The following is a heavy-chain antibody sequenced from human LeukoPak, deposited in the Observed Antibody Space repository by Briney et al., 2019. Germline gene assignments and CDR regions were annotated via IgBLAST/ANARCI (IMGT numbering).Heavy chain of an antibody. CDR3: AREPLDY. Sequence: PGGSLRLSCAASGFTFSSYSMNWVRQTPGKGLEWVSYISSGSSNILYADSVKGRFTISRDNAKNSLYLQMNSLRAEDTAVYYCAREPLDYWGQGTLVTVPS. CDR1: GFTFSSYS. J-gene: IGHJ4*02. CDR2: ISSGSSNI. V-gene: IGHV3-48*01.